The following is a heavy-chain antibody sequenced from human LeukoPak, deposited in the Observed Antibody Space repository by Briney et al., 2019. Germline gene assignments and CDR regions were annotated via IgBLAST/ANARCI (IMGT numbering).Heavy chain of an antibody. Sequence: VASVKVSCKASGYTFTSYGISWVRQAPGQGLEWMGWISAYNGNTNYAQKLQGRVTMTTDTSTSTAYMELRSLRSDDTAAYYCARDWGRNIVVVPAAQFDYWGQGTLVTVSS. CDR2: ISAYNGNT. CDR1: GYTFTSYG. J-gene: IGHJ4*02. D-gene: IGHD2-2*01. CDR3: ARDWGRNIVVVPAAQFDY. V-gene: IGHV1-18*01.